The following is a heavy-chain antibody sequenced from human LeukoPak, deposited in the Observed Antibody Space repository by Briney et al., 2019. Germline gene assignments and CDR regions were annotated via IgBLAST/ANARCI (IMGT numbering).Heavy chain of an antibody. V-gene: IGHV1-2*02. CDR2: INPNSGGT. J-gene: IGHJ5*02. D-gene: IGHD2-2*01. CDR1: GYTFTGYY. Sequence: VASVKVSCKASGYTFTGYYMHWVRQAPGQGLEWMGWINPNSGGTNYAQKFQGRVTMTRDTSVSTAYMELSRLRSDDTAVYYCARESSCSSTSCHHQEFDPWGQGTLVTVSS. CDR3: ARESSCSSTSCHHQEFDP.